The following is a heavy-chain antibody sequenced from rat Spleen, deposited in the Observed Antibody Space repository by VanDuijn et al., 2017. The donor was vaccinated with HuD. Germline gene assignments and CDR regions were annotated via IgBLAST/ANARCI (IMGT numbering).Heavy chain of an antibody. D-gene: IGHD4-6*01. CDR2: ISTSGGST. Sequence: EVQLVESGGGLVQPGRSLKLSCAASGFTFSNYGMHWIRQAPTKGLEWVATISTSGGSTYYRDSVKGRFTISRDNAKSTLYLQMDSLRSEDTATYYCARHWGYWGQGVMVTVSS. CDR1: GFTFSNYG. CDR3: ARHWGY. J-gene: IGHJ2*01. V-gene: IGHV5-19*01.